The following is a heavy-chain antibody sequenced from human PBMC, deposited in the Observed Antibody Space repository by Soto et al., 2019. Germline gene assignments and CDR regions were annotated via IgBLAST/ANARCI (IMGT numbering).Heavy chain of an antibody. CDR1: GGSISSYY. D-gene: IGHD2-15*01. V-gene: IGHV4-59*08. J-gene: IGHJ5*02. Sequence: SETLSRTCTVSGGSISSYYWSWIRQPPGKGLDWIGYIYYSGSTNYNPSLKSRVTISVDTSKMRVSLKLSSVTAADTAVYFCARGTPSPLIVRSSRGPWFDPWGQGTLVTVSS. CDR3: ARGTPSPLIVRSSRGPWFDP. CDR2: IYYSGST.